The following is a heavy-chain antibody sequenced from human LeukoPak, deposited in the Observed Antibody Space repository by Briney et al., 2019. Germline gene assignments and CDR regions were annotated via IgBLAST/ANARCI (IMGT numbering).Heavy chain of an antibody. CDR3: ARDRGVGIAAAGQTYYYYYGMDV. Sequence: GASVKVSCKASGGTFSSYAISWVRQAPGQGLEWMGGIIPIFGTANYPQKFQGRVTITADESTSTAYMELSSLRSEDTAVYYCARDRGVGIAAAGQTYYYYYGMDVWGKGTTVTVSS. CDR2: IIPIFGTA. V-gene: IGHV1-69*13. D-gene: IGHD6-13*01. CDR1: GGTFSSYA. J-gene: IGHJ6*04.